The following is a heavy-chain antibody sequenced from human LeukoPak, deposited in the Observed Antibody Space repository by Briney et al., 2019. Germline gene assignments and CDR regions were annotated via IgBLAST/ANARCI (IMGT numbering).Heavy chain of an antibody. D-gene: IGHD6-13*01. CDR3: ARRSSSWYGSEY. V-gene: IGHV4-59*08. CDR1: GGSISSYY. J-gene: IGHJ4*02. CDR2: IYYSGST. Sequence: SETLSLTCTVSGGSISSYYWSWIRQPPGKGLEWIGYIYYSGSTNYNPSLKSRVTISVDTSKNQSSLKLSSVTAADTAVYYCARRSSSWYGSEYWGQGTLVTVSS.